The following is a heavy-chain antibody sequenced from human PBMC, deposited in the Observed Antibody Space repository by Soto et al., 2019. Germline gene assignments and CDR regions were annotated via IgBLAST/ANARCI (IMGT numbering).Heavy chain of an antibody. Sequence: SETLSLTCTVSGGSISSYYWSWIRQPARKGLEWIGRIYTSGSTNYNPSLKSRVTMSVDTSKNQFSLKLSSVTAADTAVYYCARESIFDGYCSGGSCYSPYDYWGQGTLVTVSS. V-gene: IGHV4-4*07. CDR3: ARESIFDGYCSGGSCYSPYDY. CDR2: IYTSGST. D-gene: IGHD2-15*01. J-gene: IGHJ4*02. CDR1: GGSISSYY.